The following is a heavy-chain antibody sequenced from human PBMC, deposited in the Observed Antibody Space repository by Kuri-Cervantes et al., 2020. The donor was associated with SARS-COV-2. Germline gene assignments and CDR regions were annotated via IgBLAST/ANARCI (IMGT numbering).Heavy chain of an antibody. V-gene: IGHV3-64D*08. Sequence: GESLKISCSASGFTFSSYAMHWVRQAPGKGLEYVSAISSNGGSTYYADSVKGRFTISRDNSKNTLYLQMSSLRAEDTALYYCARDRVGVHDSWGQGTLVTVSS. J-gene: IGHJ4*02. CDR2: ISSNGGST. D-gene: IGHD2-21*01. CDR1: GFTFSSYA. CDR3: ARDRVGVHDS.